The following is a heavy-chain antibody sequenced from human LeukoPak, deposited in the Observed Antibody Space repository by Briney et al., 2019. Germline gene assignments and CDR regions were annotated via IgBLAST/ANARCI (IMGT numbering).Heavy chain of an antibody. CDR2: IRSKAYGGTA. CDR1: GFTFGDHG. D-gene: IGHD6-19*01. CDR3: ARDLRTVAHDFDC. J-gene: IGHJ4*02. Sequence: PGGSLRLSCTASGFTFGDHGLNWFRQAPGKGLEWVGFIRSKAYGGTAEYAASVKGRFTISRDDSENIPYVEMNSLKSEDTAVYYCARDLRTVAHDFDCWGQGTLVTVSS. V-gene: IGHV3-49*03.